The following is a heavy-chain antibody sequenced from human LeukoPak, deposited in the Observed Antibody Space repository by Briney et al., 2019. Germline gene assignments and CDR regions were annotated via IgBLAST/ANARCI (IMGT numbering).Heavy chain of an antibody. CDR3: ARARGAEAIDS. CDR1: GGSVTSYF. V-gene: IGHV4-34*01. Sequence: SETLSLTCNVSGGSVTSYFWTWVRQPPGKGLEWIGEINHSGSSNYNPSLKSRVTISVDTSKNQFSLKLGSVNVADTAVYYCARARGAEAIDSWGQGTLVTVSS. J-gene: IGHJ4*02. CDR2: INHSGSS. D-gene: IGHD3-10*01.